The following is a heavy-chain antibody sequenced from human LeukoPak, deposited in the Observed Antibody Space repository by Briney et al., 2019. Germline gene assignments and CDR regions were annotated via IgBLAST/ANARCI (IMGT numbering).Heavy chain of an antibody. J-gene: IGHJ4*02. CDR1: GVSISSYY. CDR2: IYTSGST. Sequence: TSETLSLTCTVSGVSISSYYWSWIRQPAGKGLEWIGRIYTSGSTNYNPSLKSRVTMSVDTSKNQFSLKLSSVTAADTAVYYCARVGFTNIAVAAFDYWGQGTLVTVSS. D-gene: IGHD6-19*01. V-gene: IGHV4-4*07. CDR3: ARVGFTNIAVAAFDY.